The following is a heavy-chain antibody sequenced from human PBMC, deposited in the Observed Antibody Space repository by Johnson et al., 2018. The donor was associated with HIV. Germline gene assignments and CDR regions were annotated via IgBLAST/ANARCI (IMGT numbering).Heavy chain of an antibody. J-gene: IGHJ3*02. V-gene: IGHV3-30-3*01. D-gene: IGHD6-6*01. CDR1: GFTFSSYA. CDR2: ISFDGSNK. CDR3: ASSPMRYSSSAYAFDI. Sequence: VQLVESGGGVVQPGRSLRLSCAASGFTFSSYAMHWVRQAPGKGLEWVAVISFDGSNKYYADSVKGRFTISRDNSKNTLYLQLDNLRPEDTAVYYCASSPMRYSSSAYAFDIWGQGTMVTVSS.